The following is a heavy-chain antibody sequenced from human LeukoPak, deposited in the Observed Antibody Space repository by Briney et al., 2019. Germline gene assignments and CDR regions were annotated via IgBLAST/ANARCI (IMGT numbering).Heavy chain of an antibody. CDR1: GFTFSSYG. Sequence: GSLRLSCAAPGFTFSSYGMHWVRQAPGKGLEWVAVISYDGSNKYYADSVKGRFTISRDNSKNTLYLQMDSLRAEDTAVYYCAKEGVRNYYDSSGYLFDYWGQGTLVTVSS. D-gene: IGHD3-22*01. CDR3: AKEGVRNYYDSSGYLFDY. V-gene: IGHV3-30*18. CDR2: ISYDGSNK. J-gene: IGHJ4*02.